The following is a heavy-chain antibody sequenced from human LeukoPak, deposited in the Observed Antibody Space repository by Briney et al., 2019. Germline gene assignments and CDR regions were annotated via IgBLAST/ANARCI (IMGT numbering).Heavy chain of an antibody. V-gene: IGHV3-9*01. J-gene: IGHJ4*02. CDR2: ISWNSGSI. CDR1: GFTFDDYA. CDR3: AKDPDSSGWYVFADY. D-gene: IGHD6-19*01. Sequence: GRSLRLSCAASGFTFDDYAMHWVRQAPGKGLEWVSGISWNSGSIGYADSVKGRFTISRDNSKNTLYLQMNSLRAEDTAVYYCAKDPDSSGWYVFADYWGQGTLVTVSS.